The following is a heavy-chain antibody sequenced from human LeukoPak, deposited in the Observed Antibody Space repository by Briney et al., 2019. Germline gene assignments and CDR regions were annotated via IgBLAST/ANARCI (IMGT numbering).Heavy chain of an antibody. CDR3: ARDFFTYNWNIGNFDY. CDR2: INSDGSST. CDR1: GFTFSSYW. Sequence: GGSLRLSCAASGFTFSSYWVHWVRQAPGKGLVWVSPINSDGSSTSYADSVKGRFTISRDNAKNTLSLQMNSLRAEDTAVYYCARDFFTYNWNIGNFDYWGQGTLVTVSS. V-gene: IGHV3-74*01. J-gene: IGHJ4*02. D-gene: IGHD1/OR15-1a*01.